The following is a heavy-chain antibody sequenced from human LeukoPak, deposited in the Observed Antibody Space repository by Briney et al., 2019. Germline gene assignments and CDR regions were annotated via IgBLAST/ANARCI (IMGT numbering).Heavy chain of an antibody. V-gene: IGHV4-38-2*02. CDR2: IYHSGST. CDR1: GYSISSGYY. Sequence: PSETLSLTCTVSGYSISSGYYWGWIRQPPGKGLEWIGSIYHSGSTYYNSSLKSRVTISVDTSKNQFSLKLSSVTAADTAVYYCARATKRWLQSAFSHFDYWGQGTLVTVSS. D-gene: IGHD5-24*01. J-gene: IGHJ4*02. CDR3: ARATKRWLQSAFSHFDY.